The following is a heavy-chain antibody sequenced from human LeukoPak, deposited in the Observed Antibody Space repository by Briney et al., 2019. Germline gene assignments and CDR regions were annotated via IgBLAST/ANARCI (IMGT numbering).Heavy chain of an antibody. J-gene: IGHJ4*02. D-gene: IGHD6-19*01. Sequence: NPGGSLRLSCAACGFTFSSYSMNGLREAPGRGVEGVSSISSSISYIYCADSVKGRFPISRDNAENALYLQMNSLRAEETAVYYCARGPRDSSGWPRFPPFDYWGQGTLVTVSS. V-gene: IGHV3-21*01. CDR3: ARGPRDSSGWPRFPPFDY. CDR1: GFTFSSYS. CDR2: ISSSISYI.